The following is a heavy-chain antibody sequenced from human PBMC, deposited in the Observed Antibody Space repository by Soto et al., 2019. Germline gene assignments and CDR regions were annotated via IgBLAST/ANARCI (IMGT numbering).Heavy chain of an antibody. CDR1: GYTFTSYY. D-gene: IGHD1-1*01. J-gene: IGHJ4*02. V-gene: IGHV1-46*01. CDR3: AREGDWNAYFDY. CDR2: INPSGGST. Sequence: GXSVEVSFKASGYTFTSYYMHWVRQAPGQGLEWMGIINPSGGSTSYAQNFQGRVTMTRDTSTSTVYMELSSLRSEDTAVYYCAREGDWNAYFDYWGQGTLVTVSS.